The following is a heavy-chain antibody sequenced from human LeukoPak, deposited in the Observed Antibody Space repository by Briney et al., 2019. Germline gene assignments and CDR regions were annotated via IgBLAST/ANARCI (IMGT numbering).Heavy chain of an antibody. CDR3: ASGRRVIKQWLYY. CDR2: INPSGGST. V-gene: IGHV1-46*01. D-gene: IGHD6-19*01. J-gene: IGHJ4*02. Sequence: ASVKVSCKASGYTFTSYYMHWVRHAPGQGLEWMGIINPSGGSTSYAQKLQGRVTMTRDMSTSTVYMELSSLRPEDTAVYYCASGRRVIKQWLYYWGQGTLVTVSS. CDR1: GYTFTSYY.